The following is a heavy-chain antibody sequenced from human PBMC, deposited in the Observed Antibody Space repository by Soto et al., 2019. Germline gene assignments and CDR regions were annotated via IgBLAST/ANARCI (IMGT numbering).Heavy chain of an antibody. CDR2: ISDNGRYT. D-gene: IGHD2-21*01. CDR1: GFTFSDYY. CDR3: AREMIEPTNYFDY. Sequence: QVLLVESGGGLVQPGGSLRLSFAASGFTFSDYYMSGIRQAPGKGLEWISYISDNGRYTNYADSVEGRFTISRDNAKNSLYLQMNSLRAEDTAVYYCAREMIEPTNYFDYWGQGTLVTVSS. J-gene: IGHJ4*02. V-gene: IGHV3-11*05.